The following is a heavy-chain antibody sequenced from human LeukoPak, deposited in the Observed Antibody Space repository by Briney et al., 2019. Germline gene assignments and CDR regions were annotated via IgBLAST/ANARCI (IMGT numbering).Heavy chain of an antibody. CDR1: GFTFTSYA. Sequence: GGSLRLSCAASGFTFTSYAMSWVRQAPGKGLEWVSSISSSGDSTFYADSVKDRFTISRDNSRNTLYLQMSRLRAEDTAIYYCAKDRPNYHESNGHYYRPNGDYWGQGTLVTVSS. CDR2: ISSSGDST. V-gene: IGHV3-23*01. D-gene: IGHD3-22*01. CDR3: AKDRPNYHESNGHYYRPNGDY. J-gene: IGHJ4*02.